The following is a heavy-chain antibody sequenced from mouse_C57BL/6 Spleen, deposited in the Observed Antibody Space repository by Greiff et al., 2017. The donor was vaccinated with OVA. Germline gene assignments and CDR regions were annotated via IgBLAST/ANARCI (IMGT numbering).Heavy chain of an antibody. V-gene: IGHV1-64*01. CDR3: AFYYDYDWFAY. Sequence: QVQLQQPGAELVKPGASVKLSCKASGYTFTSYWMHWVKQRPGQGLEWIGMIHPNSGSTNYNEKFKSKATLTLDKSSSTAYMQLSSLTSEDSAVYYCAFYYDYDWFAYWGQGTLVTVSA. CDR1: GYTFTSYW. J-gene: IGHJ3*01. D-gene: IGHD2-4*01. CDR2: IHPNSGST.